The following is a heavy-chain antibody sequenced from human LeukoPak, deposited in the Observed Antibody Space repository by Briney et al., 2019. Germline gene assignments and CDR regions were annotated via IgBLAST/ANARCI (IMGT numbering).Heavy chain of an antibody. J-gene: IGHJ4*02. Sequence: EWVGYIYSSGSTNYNPSLKSRVTISADTSKNQFSLKLSSVTAADTAVYYCARGRVQWNYWGQGTLVTVSS. D-gene: IGHD1-26*01. CDR3: ARGRVQWNY. V-gene: IGHV4-59*08. CDR2: IYSSGST.